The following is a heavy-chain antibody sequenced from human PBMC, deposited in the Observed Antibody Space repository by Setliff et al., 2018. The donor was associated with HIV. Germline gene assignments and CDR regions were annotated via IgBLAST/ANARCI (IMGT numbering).Heavy chain of an antibody. CDR3: ARSDYVWGSYPDKLDY. V-gene: IGHV1-2*02. CDR2: INPNTGGT. D-gene: IGHD3-16*01. CDR1: GYSFTGYY. J-gene: IGHJ4*02. Sequence: ASVKVSCKASGYSFTGYYIHWVRQAPGQGLEWMGWINPNTGGTNCAQRCQGRVTMTRDTSISTVYMEVSRLRSDDTAVYHCARSDYVWGSYPDKLDYWGQVTLVTVSS.